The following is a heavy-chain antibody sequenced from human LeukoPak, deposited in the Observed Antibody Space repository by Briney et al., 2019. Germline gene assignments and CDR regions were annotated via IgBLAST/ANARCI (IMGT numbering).Heavy chain of an antibody. CDR1: GFTFSSYS. Sequence: GGSLRLSCAASGFTFSSYSMNWVRQAPGKGLEWISSIGSGGGYIDYAESVKGRFAISRDNAKNSLHLQMNSLRAEDTAVYYCATSSNAPGNHWGQGTLVTVSS. CDR2: IGSGGGYI. V-gene: IGHV3-21*01. CDR3: ATSSNAPGNH. D-gene: IGHD2-2*01. J-gene: IGHJ5*02.